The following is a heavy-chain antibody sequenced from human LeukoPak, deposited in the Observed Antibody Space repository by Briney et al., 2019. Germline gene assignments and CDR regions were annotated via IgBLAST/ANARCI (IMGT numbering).Heavy chain of an antibody. CDR3: ARGDPRLRLLGY. J-gene: IGHJ4*02. CDR2: MNPNNGNT. CDR1: GYIFTSYD. Sequence: ASVKVSCKASGYIFTSYDINWVRQATGQGLEWTGWMNPNNGNTGFAQKFQGRVTITRNTSISTAYMELTTLTFDDTAVYYCARGDPRLRLLGYWGQGTPVTVSS. V-gene: IGHV1-8*03. D-gene: IGHD5-12*01.